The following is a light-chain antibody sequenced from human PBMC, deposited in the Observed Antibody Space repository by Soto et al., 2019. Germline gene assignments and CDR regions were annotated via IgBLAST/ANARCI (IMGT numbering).Light chain of an antibody. CDR2: GAS. CDR1: ESIVNNN. V-gene: IGKV3-20*01. CDR3: QQYGDSPPEYT. J-gene: IGKJ2*01. Sequence: VLTQSPGTLSLSPGERATLSCRASESIVNNNLAWYQQKPGQAPRLLISGASNRATGVPDRFSGSWSGSDFTLTIDRLEPEDFAVFYCQQYGDSPPEYTFGQGTKLEIK.